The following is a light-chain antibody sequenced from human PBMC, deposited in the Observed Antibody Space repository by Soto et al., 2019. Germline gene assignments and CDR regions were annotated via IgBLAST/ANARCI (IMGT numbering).Light chain of an antibody. CDR3: QQYGSSPLT. CDR2: GAS. Sequence: EIVLTQSPGTLPLSPGERATLSCRASQSVSSSYLAWYQQKPGQAPRLLIYGASSRATGIPDRFSGSGSGTDFTLTISRLEPEDFAVYYCQQYGSSPLTFGVGTKVDIK. J-gene: IGKJ4*01. CDR1: QSVSSSY. V-gene: IGKV3-20*01.